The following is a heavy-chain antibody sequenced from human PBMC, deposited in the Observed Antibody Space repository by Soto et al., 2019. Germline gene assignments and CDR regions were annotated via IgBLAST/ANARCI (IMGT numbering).Heavy chain of an antibody. CDR3: ARESTDSSGYYNPKYYFDY. V-gene: IGHV1-2*04. D-gene: IGHD3-22*01. CDR2: INPNSGGT. J-gene: IGHJ4*02. Sequence: QVQLVQSGAEVKKPGASVKVSCKASGYTFTGYYMHWVRQAPGQGLEWMGWINPNSGGTNYAQKFQGWVTMTRDTSISTAYMELSRLRSDDTAVYYCARESTDSSGYYNPKYYFDYWGQGTLVTVSS. CDR1: GYTFTGYY.